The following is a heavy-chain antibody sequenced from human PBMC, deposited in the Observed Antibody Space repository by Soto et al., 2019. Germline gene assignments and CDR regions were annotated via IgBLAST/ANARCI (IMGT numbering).Heavy chain of an antibody. J-gene: IGHJ5*02. D-gene: IGHD1-1*01. CDR2: IGADNGDT. CDR1: GYTFSTYG. CDR3: ARDWKGAEGFDP. V-gene: IGHV1-18*01. Sequence: QVQLVQSGAEVKKPGASVKVSCKASGYTFSTYGFSWVRQAPGQGLEWMGWIGADNGDTNYAQNFQGRVTMTTDTPTTTSYMELRSLTSDATAVYFCARDWKGAEGFDPWGQGTLVTVSS.